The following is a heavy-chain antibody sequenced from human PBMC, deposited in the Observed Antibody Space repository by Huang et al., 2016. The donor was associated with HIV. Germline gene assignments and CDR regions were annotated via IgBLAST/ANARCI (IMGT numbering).Heavy chain of an antibody. V-gene: IGHV7-4-1*02. CDR2: INTKTGNP. D-gene: IGHD3-10*01. Sequence: QVQLVQSGSELKKPGASVKVSCKASGYTFTTYGVNWVRQAPGQGLEWMGLINTKTGNPTYAQVLTGGFVFSLDTSVSTAYLQISSLKAEDTAVYYCARGLRYYHGSGRAYYYYYHMDVWGKGTTVTVSS. CDR3: ARGLRYYHGSGRAYYYYYHMDV. CDR1: GYTFTTYG. J-gene: IGHJ6*03.